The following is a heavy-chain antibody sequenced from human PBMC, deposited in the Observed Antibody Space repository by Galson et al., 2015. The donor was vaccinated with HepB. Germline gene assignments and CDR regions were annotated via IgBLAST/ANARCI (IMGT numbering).Heavy chain of an antibody. D-gene: IGHD3-3*02. V-gene: IGHV1-18*01. CDR3: ARGLGFLEWLHEAFDI. J-gene: IGHJ3*02. Sequence: SVKVSCKASGYTFTSYGISWVRQAPGQGLEWMGWISAYNGNTNYAQKLQGRVTMTTDTSTSTAYMELRSLRSDDTAVYYCARGLGFLEWLHEAFDIWGQGTMFTVSS. CDR2: ISAYNGNT. CDR1: GYTFTSYG.